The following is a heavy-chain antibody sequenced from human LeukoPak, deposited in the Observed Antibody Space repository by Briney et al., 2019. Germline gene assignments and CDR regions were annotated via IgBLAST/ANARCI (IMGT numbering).Heavy chain of an antibody. D-gene: IGHD5-12*01. J-gene: IGHJ4*02. Sequence: GGSLRLSCAASGFTFSSYGMSWVRQAPGKGLEWVSAISGSGGSTYYADSVKGRFTISRDNSKNTLYLQMNSLRAEDTAVYYCAKDGHSGYDGYYFDYWGQGTLVTVSS. CDR2: ISGSGGST. V-gene: IGHV3-23*01. CDR1: GFTFSSYG. CDR3: AKDGHSGYDGYYFDY.